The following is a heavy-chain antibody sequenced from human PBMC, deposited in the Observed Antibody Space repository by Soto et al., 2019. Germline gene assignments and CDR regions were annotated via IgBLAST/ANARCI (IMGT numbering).Heavy chain of an antibody. V-gene: IGHV4-31*03. CDR3: ARAPRWDYGMDV. Sequence: QVQLQESGPGLVKPSQTLSLTCTVSGGSISSGGYYWSWIRQHPGKGLEWIGYIYYSGSTYYNPSLKSRXXIXVXXSKNQFSLKLSSVTAADTAVYYCARAPRWDYGMDVWGQGTTVTVSS. D-gene: IGHD1-26*01. J-gene: IGHJ6*02. CDR2: IYYSGST. CDR1: GGSISSGGYY.